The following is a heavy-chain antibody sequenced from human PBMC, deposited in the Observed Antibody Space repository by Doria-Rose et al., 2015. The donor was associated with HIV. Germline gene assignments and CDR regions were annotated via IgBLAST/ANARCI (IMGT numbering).Heavy chain of an antibody. J-gene: IGHJ4*02. V-gene: IGHV1-2*04. CDR2: INPNSGGT. Sequence: YYMHWVRQAPGQGLEWMGWINPNSGGTNYAQKFQGWVTMTRDTSISTAYMELSRLRSDDTAVYYCARDGDGNWNYLDWGQGTLVTVSS. D-gene: IGHD1-7*01. CDR1: YY. CDR3: ARDGDGNWNYLD.